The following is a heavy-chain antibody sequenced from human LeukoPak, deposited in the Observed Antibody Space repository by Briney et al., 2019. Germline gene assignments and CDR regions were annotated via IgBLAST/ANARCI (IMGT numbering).Heavy chain of an antibody. J-gene: IGHJ6*02. Sequence: GGSLRLSCAASGFTVSHNYMSWVRQAPGKGLQWVSFIYTGGDTYYTDSVKGRFTDSRGDSKNTVYLQMNSLRVEDTAVYYCARDPPITTDYGLDVWGQGTTVTVSS. CDR2: IYTGGDT. V-gene: IGHV3-66*02. CDR3: ARDPPITTDYGLDV. D-gene: IGHD4-11*01. CDR1: GFTVSHNY.